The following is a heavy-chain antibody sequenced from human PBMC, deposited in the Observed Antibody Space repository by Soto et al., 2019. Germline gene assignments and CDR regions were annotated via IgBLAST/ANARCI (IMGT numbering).Heavy chain of an antibody. J-gene: IGHJ4*01. D-gene: IGHD5-18*01. V-gene: IGHV1-2*06. Sequence: SVQVSCKASGYRFTTFYIHWGRQAPGQGLEWMGRMNVDTGGTTYAQKFQGRVTMTRDTSISTAYMEVTNVKSDDTAIYYCARYGNVVLPGYSFGLVFWGQ. CDR1: GYRFTTFY. CDR3: ARYGNVVLPGYSFGLVF. CDR2: MNVDTGGT.